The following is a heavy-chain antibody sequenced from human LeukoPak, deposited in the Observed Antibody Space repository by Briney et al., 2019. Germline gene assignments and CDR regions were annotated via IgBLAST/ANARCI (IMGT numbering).Heavy chain of an antibody. D-gene: IGHD5-18*01. CDR1: GGSFSGYY. J-gene: IGHJ4*02. V-gene: IGHV4-34*01. CDR3: ARGLWFDY. CDR2: INHSGST. Sequence: SETLSLTCAVYGGSFSGYYWSWIRQPPGKGLEWIGEINHSGSTNYNPSLKSRVTISVDTSKNQFSLKLSSVTAADTAMYYCARGLWFDYWGQGTLVTVSS.